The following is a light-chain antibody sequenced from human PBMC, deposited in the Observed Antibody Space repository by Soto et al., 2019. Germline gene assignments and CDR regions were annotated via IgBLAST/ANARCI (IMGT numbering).Light chain of an antibody. CDR1: QSVSSY. Sequence: PGARATLSCRASQSVSSYLAWYQQKPGQAPRLLIYDASNRATGIPARFSGSGSGTDFTLTISSLDPEDFAVYYCQQRSNWPLTFGGGTKVEIK. J-gene: IGKJ4*01. CDR2: DAS. V-gene: IGKV3-11*01. CDR3: QQRSNWPLT.